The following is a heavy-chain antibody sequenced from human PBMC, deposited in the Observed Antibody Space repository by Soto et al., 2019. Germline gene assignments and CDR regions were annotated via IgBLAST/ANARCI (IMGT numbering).Heavy chain of an antibody. CDR2: IYYSGST. J-gene: IGHJ5*02. D-gene: IGHD6-6*01. CDR3: ARDSPDSSYNWFDP. CDR1: GGSVSSGSYY. V-gene: IGHV4-61*01. Sequence: QVQLQESGPGLVKPSETLSLTCTVSGGSVSSGSYYWSWIRQPPGKGLEWIGYIYYSGSTNYNPSLNSRVTISVDTSKNQFSLKLSSVTAADTAVYYCARDSPDSSYNWFDPWGQGTLVTVSS.